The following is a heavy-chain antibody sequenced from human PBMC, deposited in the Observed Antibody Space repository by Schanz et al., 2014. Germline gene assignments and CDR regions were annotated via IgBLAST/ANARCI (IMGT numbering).Heavy chain of an antibody. V-gene: IGHV3-48*02. J-gene: IGHJ4*02. CDR1: GFTFSSYN. D-gene: IGHD1-26*01. Sequence: EVQLVESGGGLVQPGGSLRLSCAASGFTFSSYNMNWVRQTPGKGLEWISHISGTSSVIKYADSVKGRFTISRDNAKNSLYLQMNSLRDEETAVYYCARDRDQWDGNYLDYWGQGTLVTVSS. CDR3: ARDRDQWDGNYLDY. CDR2: ISGTSSVI.